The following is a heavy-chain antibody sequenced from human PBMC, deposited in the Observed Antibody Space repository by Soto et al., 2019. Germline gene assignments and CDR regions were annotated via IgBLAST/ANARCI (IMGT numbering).Heavy chain of an antibody. Sequence: PSETLSRTCAVYGGSFSGYYWSWIRQPPGKGLEWIGEIIHTGNTKYKPSLKSRVTISVDTSKNQFSLKLTSVTAADTALYYCARRYCTSTSCLAGFDPWGRGTLVTVSS. CDR2: IIHTGNT. CDR3: ARRYCTSTSCLAGFDP. V-gene: IGHV4-34*12. CDR1: GGSFSGYY. D-gene: IGHD2-2*01. J-gene: IGHJ5*02.